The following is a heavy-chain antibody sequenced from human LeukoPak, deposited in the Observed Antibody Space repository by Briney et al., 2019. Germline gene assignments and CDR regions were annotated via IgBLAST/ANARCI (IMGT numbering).Heavy chain of an antibody. Sequence: GGSLRLSCAASGFTFSDYHMTWIRQAPGKGLEWVSYISGSSIYTRYADSVKGRFTISRDKAKNSLYLQMNSLRAEDTALYYCVRDISGYYFDYWGQGTLVTVSS. J-gene: IGHJ4*02. D-gene: IGHD3-22*01. CDR3: VRDISGYYFDY. CDR2: ISGSSIYT. V-gene: IGHV3-11*05. CDR1: GFTFSDYH.